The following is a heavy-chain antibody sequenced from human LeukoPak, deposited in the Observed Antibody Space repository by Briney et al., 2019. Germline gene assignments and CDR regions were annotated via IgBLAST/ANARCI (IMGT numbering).Heavy chain of an antibody. V-gene: IGHV3-7*03. CDR1: XFTFSSYW. CDR3: VRAIGANVSY. D-gene: IGHD3-10*01. CDR2: IKQDGSEK. J-gene: IGHJ4*02. Sequence: SLRLSXXASXFTFSSYWMHWVRQAPGKGLVWVANIKQDGSEKYYVDSVKGRFTISRDNADNSLYLQMNSLRAEDTAVYYCVRAIGANVSYWGQGTLVTVSS.